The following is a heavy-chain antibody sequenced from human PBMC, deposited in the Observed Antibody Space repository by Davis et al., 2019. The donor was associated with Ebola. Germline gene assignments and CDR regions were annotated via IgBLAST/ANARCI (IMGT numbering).Heavy chain of an antibody. CDR2: ISAYNGNT. V-gene: IGHV1-18*01. D-gene: IGHD6-13*01. J-gene: IGHJ6*02. CDR3: ARAPSIAAARGLYYYYGMDV. CDR1: GYTFTSYG. Sequence: ASVKVSCKASGYTFTSYGISWVRQAPGQGLEWMGWISAYNGNTNYAQKLQGRVTMTTDTSTSTAYMELRSLRSDDTAVYYCARAPSIAAARGLYYYYGMDVWGQGTTVTVSS.